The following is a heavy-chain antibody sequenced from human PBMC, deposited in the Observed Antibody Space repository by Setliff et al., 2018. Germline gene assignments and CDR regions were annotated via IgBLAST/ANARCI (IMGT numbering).Heavy chain of an antibody. CDR1: GFTFDDYA. CDR2: TSWNSGSI. J-gene: IGHJ4*02. D-gene: IGHD3-10*01. V-gene: IGHV3-9*01. Sequence: GGSLRLSCAASGFTFDDYAMHWVRQAPGKGLEWVSGTSWNSGSICYADSVKGRFTISRDNAKNSLYLHMNRLRAEDTALYYCAKGSGSYYPRGRYDYWGQGTLVTVSS. CDR3: AKGSGSYYPRGRYDY.